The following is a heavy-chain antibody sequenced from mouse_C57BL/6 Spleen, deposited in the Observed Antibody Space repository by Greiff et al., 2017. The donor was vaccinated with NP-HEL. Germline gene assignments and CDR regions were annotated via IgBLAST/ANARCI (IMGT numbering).Heavy chain of an antibody. J-gene: IGHJ1*03. Sequence: EVKLVESGPGLVKPSQSLSLTCSVTGYSITSGYYWNWIRQFPGNKLEWMGYISYDGSNNYNPSLKNRISITRDTSKNQFFLKLNSVTTEDTATYYCARDRAYYYGSSYWYFDVWGTGTTVTVSS. CDR1: GYSITSGYY. CDR2: ISYDGSN. CDR3: ARDRAYYYGSSYWYFDV. D-gene: IGHD1-1*01. V-gene: IGHV3-6*01.